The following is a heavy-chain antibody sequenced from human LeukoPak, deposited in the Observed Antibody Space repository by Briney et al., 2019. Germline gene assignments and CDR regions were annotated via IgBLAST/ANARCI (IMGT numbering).Heavy chain of an antibody. CDR3: ARDLGSYGFDSTAFDI. CDR2: IYYSGST. CDR1: GGSIRSGGYS. J-gene: IGHJ3*02. Sequence: SETLSLTCAVSGGSIRSGGYSWSWIRQPPGKGLEWIGYIYYSGSTYYNPSLKSRVTISVDTSKNQFSLKLSSVTAADTAVYYCARDLGSYGFDSTAFDIWGQGTMVTVSS. D-gene: IGHD5-18*01. V-gene: IGHV4-30-4*07.